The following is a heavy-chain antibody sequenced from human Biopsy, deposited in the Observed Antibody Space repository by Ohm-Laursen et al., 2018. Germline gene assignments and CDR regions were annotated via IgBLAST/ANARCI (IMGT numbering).Heavy chain of an antibody. CDR2: ASYSGYT. J-gene: IGHJ3*01. D-gene: IGHD3-3*01. CDR1: DDSIRNFY. CDR3: ARLGNFWNAEDGLDL. V-gene: IGHV4-59*08. Sequence: TLSLTCAVSDDSIRNFYWTWIRQPPGQGLEWIGHASYSGYTNYNPSLKSRVTISVDTSKNHFSLNLRSVTAADTAVYSCARLGNFWNAEDGLDLWGLGTVVTVSS.